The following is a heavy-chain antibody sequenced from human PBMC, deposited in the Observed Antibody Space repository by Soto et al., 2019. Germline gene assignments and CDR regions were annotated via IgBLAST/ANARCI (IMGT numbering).Heavy chain of an antibody. D-gene: IGHD6-19*01. J-gene: IGHJ6*02. CDR3: ATGEAVDGYHYGMDV. Sequence: SETLSLTCTVSGGSISSYYWSWIRQPPGKGLEWIGYIYYSGSTNYNPSLKSRVTISVDTSKNQFSLKLSSVTAADTAVYYCATGEAVDGYHYGMDVWGQGNTVTVSS. CDR1: GGSISSYY. V-gene: IGHV4-59*01. CDR2: IYYSGST.